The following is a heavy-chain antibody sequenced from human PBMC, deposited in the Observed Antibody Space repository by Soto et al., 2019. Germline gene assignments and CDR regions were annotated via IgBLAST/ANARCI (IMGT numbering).Heavy chain of an antibody. CDR1: GFTFSRVS. Sequence: GESLKISCEASGFTFSRVSMNWVRQVPGKGLEWVASISSASSETWYSDSVKGRFIISRDNAQNSLFLQMNTLRPDDSAIYCCARVAYWGPGTQVTVSS. J-gene: IGHJ4*02. CDR3: ARVAY. V-gene: IGHV3-21*01. CDR2: ISSASSET.